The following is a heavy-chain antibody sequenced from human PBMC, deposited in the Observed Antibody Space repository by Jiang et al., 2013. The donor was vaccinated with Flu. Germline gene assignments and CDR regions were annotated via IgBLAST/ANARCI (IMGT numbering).Heavy chain of an antibody. D-gene: IGHD1-26*01. J-gene: IGHJ4*02. V-gene: IGHV4-31*03. CDR3: ASHRAAPSASYSDS. CDR2: IYYSGSA. CDR1: GGSIRSGGYY. Sequence: GPGLVKPSQTLSLTCSVSGGSIRSGGYYWSWIRQHPGKGLEWIGYIYYSGSAYYNPSLKSRVTISVDTAKNLFSLNLSSVTAADTAVYYCASHRAAPSASYSDSWGQGILVTVSS.